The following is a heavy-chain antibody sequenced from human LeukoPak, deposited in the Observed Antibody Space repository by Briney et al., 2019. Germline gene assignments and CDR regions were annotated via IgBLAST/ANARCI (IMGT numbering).Heavy chain of an antibody. J-gene: IGHJ3*01. Sequence: ASVKVSCKASGYTFTGYHMHWVRQAPGQGLEWMGWINPNSGGTKYVQKFQGRVTLTRDTSTSTAYMELSRLTSDDTAMYYCTRDSYYYESSAKTNNAFDVWGQGTMVTVSS. CDR1: GYTFTGYH. V-gene: IGHV1-2*02. CDR3: TRDSYYYESSAKTNNAFDV. D-gene: IGHD3-22*01. CDR2: INPNSGGT.